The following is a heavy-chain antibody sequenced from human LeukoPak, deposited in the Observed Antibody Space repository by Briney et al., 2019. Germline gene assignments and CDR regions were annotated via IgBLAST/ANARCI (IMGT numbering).Heavy chain of an antibody. Sequence: GASVKVSCKASGYTFTSYGISWVRQAPGQGLEWMGWISAYNANTNYAQKLQGRVTMTEDTSTDTAYMELSSLRSEDTAVYYCATEVMAVAGTSFDYWGQGTLVTVSS. CDR3: ATEVMAVAGTSFDY. CDR1: GYTFTSYG. CDR2: ISAYNANT. D-gene: IGHD6-19*01. J-gene: IGHJ4*02. V-gene: IGHV1-18*01.